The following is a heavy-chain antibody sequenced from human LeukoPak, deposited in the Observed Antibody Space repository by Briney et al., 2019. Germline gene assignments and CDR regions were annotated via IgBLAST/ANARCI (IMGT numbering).Heavy chain of an antibody. J-gene: IGHJ4*02. Sequence: PSQTLSLTCTVSGGSISSGSYYWSWIRQPAGKGLEWIGRICTSGSTNYNPSLKSRVTISVDTSKNQFSLKLSSVTAADTAVYYCARSGYYDGADYWGQGTLVTVSS. V-gene: IGHV4-61*02. D-gene: IGHD3-22*01. CDR3: ARSGYYDGADY. CDR1: GGSISSGSYY. CDR2: ICTSGST.